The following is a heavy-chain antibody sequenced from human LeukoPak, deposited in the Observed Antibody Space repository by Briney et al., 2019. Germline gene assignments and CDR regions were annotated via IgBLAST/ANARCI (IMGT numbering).Heavy chain of an antibody. J-gene: IGHJ6*03. CDR3: ARGRGPRAAAGSLGYYYMDV. CDR1: SGSFSDYY. D-gene: IGHD6-13*01. CDR2: INHSGST. Sequence: PSETLSLTCAVYSGSFSDYYWSWLRQPPGKGLEWIGEINHSGSTNYNPSLKSRVTISVDTSKNQFSLKLSSVTAADTAVYYCARGRGPRAAAGSLGYYYMDVWGKGTTVTVSS. V-gene: IGHV4-34*01.